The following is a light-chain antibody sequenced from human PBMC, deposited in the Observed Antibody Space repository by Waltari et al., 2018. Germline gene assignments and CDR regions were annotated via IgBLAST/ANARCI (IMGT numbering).Light chain of an antibody. CDR2: EVV. Sequence: QSALTQPASVSGSPGQSLTISCIGTSNDVGRYALVSCYQHHPAKAPKILIYEVVKRPSGVSSRFSASKSGNTASLTISGLQADDEADYHCCSYAGTTTYVFGGGTKVTVL. J-gene: IGLJ1*01. CDR1: SNDVGRYAL. CDR3: CSYAGTTTYV. V-gene: IGLV2-23*02.